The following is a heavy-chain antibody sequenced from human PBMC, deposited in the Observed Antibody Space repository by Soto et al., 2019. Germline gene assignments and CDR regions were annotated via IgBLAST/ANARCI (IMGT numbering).Heavy chain of an antibody. J-gene: IGHJ4*02. CDR2: IKEDGSER. Sequence: EVQLVESGGGLVQPGGSLRLSCAVSGFSFGNYWMSWVHQAPGKGLEWLASIKEDGSERYYLDSVKGRFTISRDNAKDSLSLQMNSLRGEDTAFYYCARDVGPVTMFGEALSGYFDFWGQGTLVTVSS. CDR3: ARDVGPVTMFGEALSGYFDF. V-gene: IGHV3-7*03. D-gene: IGHD3-3*01. CDR1: GFSFGNYW.